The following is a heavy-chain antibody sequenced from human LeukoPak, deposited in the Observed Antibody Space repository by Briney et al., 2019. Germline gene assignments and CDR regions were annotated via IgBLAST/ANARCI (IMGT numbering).Heavy chain of an antibody. J-gene: IGHJ6*02. CDR2: IRYDGSNK. CDR3: ATLGISSSWPYYYAMDV. Sequence: PGGSLRLSCAASGFTFSSYGMHWVRQAPGERLEWVAFIRYDGSNKYYADSVKGRFTISRDNSKNTLYLQMNSLRAEDTAVYYCATLGISSSWPYYYAMDVWGQGTTVTVSS. D-gene: IGHD6-13*01. V-gene: IGHV3-30*02. CDR1: GFTFSSYG.